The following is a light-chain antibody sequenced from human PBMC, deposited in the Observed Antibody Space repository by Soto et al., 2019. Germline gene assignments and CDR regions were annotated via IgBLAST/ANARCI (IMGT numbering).Light chain of an antibody. CDR1: QSLLHSNGYNY. CDR2: LGS. V-gene: IGKV2-28*01. CDR3: MQPLHTPWT. J-gene: IGKJ5*01. Sequence: DIVMTQSPLSLPVTPGEPASSSCRSSQSLLHSNGYNYLDWYLQKSGQSPQLLIYLGSTRASGVPDRFNGSGSGTDFTLKIRRVEAEDVGVYYCMQPLHTPWTFGQGTRLEIK.